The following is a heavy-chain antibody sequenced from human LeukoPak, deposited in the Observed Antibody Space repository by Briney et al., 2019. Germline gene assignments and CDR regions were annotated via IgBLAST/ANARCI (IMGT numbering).Heavy chain of an antibody. Sequence: ASVKVPCKASGYTFTSYTMHWVRQAPGQRLEWMGWVNAGNGDTKYSQKFQGRVTITRDTSASTAYMELSSLRSEDTAVYYCARDSGSYYISEDFYFDYWGQGTLVTVSS. D-gene: IGHD1-26*01. CDR1: GYTFTSYT. V-gene: IGHV1-3*01. CDR3: ARDSGSYYISEDFYFDY. CDR2: VNAGNGDT. J-gene: IGHJ4*02.